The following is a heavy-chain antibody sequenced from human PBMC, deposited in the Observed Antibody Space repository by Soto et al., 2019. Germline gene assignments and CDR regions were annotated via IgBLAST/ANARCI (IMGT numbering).Heavy chain of an antibody. J-gene: IGHJ4*02. D-gene: IGHD3-10*01. CDR3: AGSQDYSTTGKYYFDA. Sequence: PGGSLRLSCAASGFTFSTYHMNWVRQAPGKGLEWVSSITSTGAYIFYTDSVQGRFTISSDDAKDSLYLQMNSLRVEDTAVYYCAGSQDYSTTGKYYFDAWGQGTLVTGSS. CDR2: ITSTGAYI. CDR1: GFTFSTYH. V-gene: IGHV3-21*01.